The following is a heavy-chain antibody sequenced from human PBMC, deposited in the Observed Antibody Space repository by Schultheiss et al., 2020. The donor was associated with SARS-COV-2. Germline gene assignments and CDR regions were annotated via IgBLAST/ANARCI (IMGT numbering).Heavy chain of an antibody. J-gene: IGHJ5*02. CDR1: GGSFSGYY. V-gene: IGHV4-34*01. Sequence: SETLSLTCAVYGGSFSGYYWSWIRQPPGKGLEWIGSIYYSGSTYYNPSLKSRVTISVDTSKNQFSLKLSSVTAADTAVYYCARHLNYYGSGRVGNWFDPWGQGTLVTVSS. D-gene: IGHD3-10*01. CDR3: ARHLNYYGSGRVGNWFDP. CDR2: IYYSGST.